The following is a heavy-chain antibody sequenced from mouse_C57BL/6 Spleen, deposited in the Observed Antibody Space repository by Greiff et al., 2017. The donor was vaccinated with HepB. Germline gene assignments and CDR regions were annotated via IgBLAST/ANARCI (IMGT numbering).Heavy chain of an antibody. CDR2: IYPRDGST. D-gene: IGHD1-1*01. CDR3: ARTPIYYGSSYWYFDV. Sequence: VKLLESDAELVKPGASVKISCKVSGYTFTDHTIHWMKQRPEQGLEWIGYIYPRDGSTKYNEKFKGKATLTADKSSSTAYMQLNSLTSEDSAVYFCARTPIYYGSSYWYFDVWGTGTTVTVSS. V-gene: IGHV1-78*01. J-gene: IGHJ1*03. CDR1: GYTFTDHT.